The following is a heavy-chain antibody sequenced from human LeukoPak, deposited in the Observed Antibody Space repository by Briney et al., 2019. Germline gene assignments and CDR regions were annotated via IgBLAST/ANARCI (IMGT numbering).Heavy chain of an antibody. CDR1: GYTFTSYA. V-gene: IGHV1-3*01. CDR3: ARDTVRGVIIEPLAGLDY. D-gene: IGHD3-10*01. J-gene: IGHJ4*02. Sequence: ASVKVSCKASGYTFTSYAMHWVRQAPGQRLEWMGWINAGNGNTKYSQKFQGRVTITRDTSASTAYMELSSLRSEDTAVYYCARDTVRGVIIEPLAGLDYWGQGTLVTVSS. CDR2: INAGNGNT.